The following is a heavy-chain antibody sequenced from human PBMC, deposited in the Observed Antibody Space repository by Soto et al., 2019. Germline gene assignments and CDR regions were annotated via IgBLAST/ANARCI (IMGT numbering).Heavy chain of an antibody. CDR2: VYYSGST. CDR1: GASISSYY. CDR3: ARGGYSGRLYYFDY. D-gene: IGHD2-15*01. J-gene: IGHJ4*02. Sequence: SSETLSLTCTVSGASISSYYWSWIRQPPGKGLEWIGYVYYSGSTNYNPSLKSRVTISLDPSKNQVSLKLNSVTAADMAMYYCARGGYSGRLYYFDYWGQGTLVTVPQ. V-gene: IGHV4-59*01.